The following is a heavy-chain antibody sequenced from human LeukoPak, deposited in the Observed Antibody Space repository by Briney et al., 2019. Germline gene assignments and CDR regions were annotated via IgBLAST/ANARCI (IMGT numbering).Heavy chain of an antibody. J-gene: IGHJ3*02. CDR2: INTNTGNP. CDR1: GYTFTSYA. D-gene: IGHD1-26*01. V-gene: IGHV7-4-1*02. CDR3: ARAEWELRPAEDAFDI. Sequence: GASVKVSCKASGYTFTSYAMNWVRQAPGQGLEWTGWINTNTGNPTYAQGFTGRFVFSLDTSVSTAYLQISSLKAEDTAVYYCARAEWELRPAEDAFDIWGQGTMVTVSS.